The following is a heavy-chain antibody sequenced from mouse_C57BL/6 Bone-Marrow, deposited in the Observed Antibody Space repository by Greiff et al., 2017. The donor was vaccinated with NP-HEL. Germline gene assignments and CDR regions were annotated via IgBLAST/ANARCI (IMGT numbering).Heavy chain of an antibody. Sequence: QVTLKVSGPGILQSSQTLSLTCSFSGFSLSTSGMGVSWIRQPSGKGLEWLAHIYWDDDKRYNPSLKSRLTISKDTSRNQLFLKFTSVDTADTATYYCDRTKRIYDGSGVFAYWGQGTLVTVSA. J-gene: IGHJ3*01. CDR3: DRTKRIYDGSGVFAY. V-gene: IGHV8-12*01. CDR2: IYWDDDK. CDR1: GFSLSTSGMG. D-gene: IGHD2-3*01.